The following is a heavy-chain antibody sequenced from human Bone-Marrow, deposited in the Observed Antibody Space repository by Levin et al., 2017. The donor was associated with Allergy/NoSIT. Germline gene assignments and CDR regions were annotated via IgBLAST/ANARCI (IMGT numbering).Heavy chain of an antibody. V-gene: IGHV3-30*04. J-gene: IGHJ6*02. CDR1: GFTFSSYA. CDR3: ARDQARGGDVIGDYYYGMDV. Sequence: GESLKISCAASGFTFSSYAMHWVRQAPGKGLEWVAVISYDGSNKYYADSVKGRFTISRDNSKNTLYLQMNSLRAEDTAVYYCARDQARGGDVIGDYYYGMDVWGQGTTVTVSS. D-gene: IGHD3-10*01. CDR2: ISYDGSNK.